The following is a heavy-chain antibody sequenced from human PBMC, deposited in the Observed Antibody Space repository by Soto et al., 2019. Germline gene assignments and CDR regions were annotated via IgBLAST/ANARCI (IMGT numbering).Heavy chain of an antibody. CDR1: GFTFSTYS. D-gene: IGHD2-2*01. CDR2: TSSSGTYI. CDR3: ARSYCSSTSCSIRAFGY. Sequence: EVQLVESGGGLVKGGGSLRLSCAASGFTFSTYSMNWVRQAPGKGLEWVSTTSSSGTYIYYTDSVKGRFTISRDNAKNSLYLQMNSLRAEDTAVYYCARSYCSSTSCSIRAFGYWGQGTLVTVSS. V-gene: IGHV3-21*01. J-gene: IGHJ4*02.